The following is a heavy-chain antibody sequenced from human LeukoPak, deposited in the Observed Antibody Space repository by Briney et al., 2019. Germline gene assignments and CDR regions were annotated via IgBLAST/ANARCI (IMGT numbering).Heavy chain of an antibody. D-gene: IGHD2-8*02. J-gene: IGHJ4*02. CDR2: INGDGSST. CDR3: ARGNSGHCTGATCCALDY. CDR1: GFTFNSYW. Sequence: GGSLRLSCAASGFTFNSYWMHWVRQAPGKGLVWVARINGDGSSTRYADSVKGRFTISRDNSRNTLYLQMTSLRAEDTAVYYCARGNSGHCTGATCCALDYWGQGTLVTVSS. V-gene: IGHV3-74*01.